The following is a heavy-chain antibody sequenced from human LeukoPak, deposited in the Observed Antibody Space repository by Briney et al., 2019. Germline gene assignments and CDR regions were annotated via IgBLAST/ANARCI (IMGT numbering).Heavy chain of an antibody. CDR2: INPNSGCT. Sequence: GSVKVSCKASGYTFTGYYMHWVRQAPGQGLEWMGWINPNSGCTNYAQKFQGRVTIPRNTSISTAYMELSRLRSDDTAVYYCARVTAAAGVLYYYYYMDVWGKGATVTVSS. CDR1: GYTFTGYY. D-gene: IGHD6-13*01. J-gene: IGHJ6*03. V-gene: IGHV1-2*02. CDR3: ARVTAAAGVLYYYYYMDV.